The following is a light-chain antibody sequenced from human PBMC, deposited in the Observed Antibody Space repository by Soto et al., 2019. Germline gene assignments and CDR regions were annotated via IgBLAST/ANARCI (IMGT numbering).Light chain of an antibody. J-gene: IGLJ1*01. Sequence: TQPASVSGSPGQSIIISCTGTSSDVGDYNFVSWYQQHPGKAPKLMIYEVSNRPSGVSNRFSGSKSGNTASLTISGLQAEDEADYYCSSYTSSTTRGIYVFGTGTKLTVL. CDR3: SSYTSSTTRGIYV. CDR2: EVS. CDR1: SSDVGDYNF. V-gene: IGLV2-14*01.